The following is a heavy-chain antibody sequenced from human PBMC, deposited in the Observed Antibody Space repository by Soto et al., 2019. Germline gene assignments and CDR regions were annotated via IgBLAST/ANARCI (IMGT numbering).Heavy chain of an antibody. CDR1: GYTFTSYA. CDR3: ARALQSRLRLFDY. J-gene: IGHJ4*02. Sequence: GASVKFSCKASGYTFTSYAMHWVRQAPGQRLEWMGWINAGNGNTKYSQKFQGRVTITRDTSASTAYMELSSLRSEDTAVYYCARALQSRLRLFDYWGQGTLVTVSS. D-gene: IGHD3-16*01. V-gene: IGHV1-3*01. CDR2: INAGNGNT.